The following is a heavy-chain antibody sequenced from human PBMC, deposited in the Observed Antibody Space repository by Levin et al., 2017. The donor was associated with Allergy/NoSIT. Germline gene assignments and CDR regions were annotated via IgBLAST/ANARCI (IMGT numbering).Heavy chain of an antibody. D-gene: IGHD3-16*02. J-gene: IGHJ5*02. V-gene: IGHV3-21*01. CDR1: GFTFSSYS. Sequence: GGSLRLSCAASGFTFSSYSMNWVRQAPGKGLEWVSSISSSSSYIYYADSVKGRFTISRDNAKNSLYLQMNSLRAEDTAVYYCARDYDYVWGSYPPWGQGTLVTVSS. CDR3: ARDYDYVWGSYPP. CDR2: ISSSSSYI.